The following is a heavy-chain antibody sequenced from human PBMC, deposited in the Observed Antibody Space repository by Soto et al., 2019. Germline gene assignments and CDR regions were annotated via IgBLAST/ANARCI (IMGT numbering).Heavy chain of an antibody. D-gene: IGHD2-2*02. CDR3: SRARYCTCPRCYSHYNYGRDI. J-gene: IGHJ6*02. V-gene: IGHV1-18*04. CDR1: GCTFTKYG. CDR2: IGVYNGKA. Sequence: QEQLVQSGGEVKKPGASVRVSCKASGCTFTKYGITWVRQAPGQGLEWMGWIGVYNGKANYARKLQDRVIMTADTSASTAYMELRRLGSEDPALYYCSRARYCTCPRCYSHYNYGRDIWGHGTTVSVSS.